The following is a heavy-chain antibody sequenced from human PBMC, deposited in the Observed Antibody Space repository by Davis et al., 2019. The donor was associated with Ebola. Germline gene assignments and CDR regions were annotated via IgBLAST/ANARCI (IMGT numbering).Heavy chain of an antibody. CDR2: ITSNGGNT. V-gene: IGHV3-64D*06. J-gene: IGHJ4*02. D-gene: IGHD3-22*01. CDR3: VKGSITMTVVVYFDL. Sequence: GESLKISCLASGFTFSSYAMHWVRQAPGKGLQYLAGITSNGGNTYHADSVKGRFIISRDNSKNTLYLQMSSLRIEDTAVYYCVKGSITMTVVVYFDLWGQGTLVTVSS. CDR1: GFTFSSYA.